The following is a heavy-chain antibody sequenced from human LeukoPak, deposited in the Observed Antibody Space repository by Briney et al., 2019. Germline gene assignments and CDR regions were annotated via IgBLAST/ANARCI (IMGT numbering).Heavy chain of an antibody. CDR1: GFTFRNHW. Sequence: GGSLRLFCAASGFTFRNHWLHWVRQAPGKGLVWVSRINSDASSSNYADSVRGRFTISRDNDNHTLYLQGNSLRADDTAVYDCASASLVASRSGGPYFDFWGGATLVSVP. CDR3: ASASLVASRSGGPYFDF. J-gene: IGHJ4*02. CDR2: INSDASSS. D-gene: IGHD5-12*01. V-gene: IGHV3-74*01.